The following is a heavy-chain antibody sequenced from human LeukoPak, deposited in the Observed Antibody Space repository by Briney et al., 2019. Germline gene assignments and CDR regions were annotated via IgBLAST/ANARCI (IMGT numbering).Heavy chain of an antibody. CDR1: GGSFSGYY. J-gene: IGHJ4*02. CDR2: IYTSGST. D-gene: IGHD3-22*01. V-gene: IGHV4-4*07. Sequence: PSETLSLTCAVYGGSFSGYYWSWIRQPAGKGLEWIGRIYTSGSTNYNPSLKSRVTMSVDTSKNQFSLKLSSVTAADTAVYYCARDGYSSGYYRDWGQGTLVTVSS. CDR3: ARDGYSSGYYRD.